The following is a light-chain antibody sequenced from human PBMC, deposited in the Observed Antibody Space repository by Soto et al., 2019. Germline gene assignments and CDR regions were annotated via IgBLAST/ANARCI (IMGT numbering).Light chain of an antibody. J-gene: IGLJ3*02. CDR1: SGHSTYA. V-gene: IGLV4-69*01. CDR2: LNSDGSH. CDR3: QPWGTGPPWV. Sequence: QSVLTQSPSASASLGASVKLTCTLSSGHSTYAIAWHQQQPGKGPRYLMKLNSDGSHKKGDGIPDRFSGSSSGAERYLTISTLQSEDEADYYCQPWGTGPPWVFGGGTKLTVL.